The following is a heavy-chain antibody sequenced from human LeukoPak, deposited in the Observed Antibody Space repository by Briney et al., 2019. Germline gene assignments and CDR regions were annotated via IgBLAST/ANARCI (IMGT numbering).Heavy chain of an antibody. CDR3: ARERRYYDYVWGSYRTGYYFDY. CDR1: GGSISSYY. J-gene: IGHJ4*02. D-gene: IGHD3-16*02. Sequence: SETLSLTCTVSGGSISSYYWSWLRQPAGKGLEWIGRIYTSGSTNYNPSLTSRGTMSVDTSKNQFSLKLSSVTAADTAVYYCARERRYYDYVWGSYRTGYYFDYWGQGTLVTVSS. V-gene: IGHV4-4*07. CDR2: IYTSGST.